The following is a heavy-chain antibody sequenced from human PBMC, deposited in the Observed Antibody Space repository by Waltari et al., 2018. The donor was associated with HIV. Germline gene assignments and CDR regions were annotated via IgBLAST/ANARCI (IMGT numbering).Heavy chain of an antibody. CDR3: ARALDYYESGSFPWWFFDL. CDR2: VYTSGST. J-gene: IGHJ2*01. V-gene: IGHV4-61*02. Sequence: QVQLRESGPGLVKPSQTLSLTCTVSGGSISSGYYYWTWIRQPDGKGLEWIGRVYTSGSTNYTPSLKSRVTISVDTSNNQFSLKLSSVTAADTAVYYCARALDYYESGSFPWWFFDLWGRGTLVTVTS. CDR1: GGSISSGYYY. D-gene: IGHD3-10*01.